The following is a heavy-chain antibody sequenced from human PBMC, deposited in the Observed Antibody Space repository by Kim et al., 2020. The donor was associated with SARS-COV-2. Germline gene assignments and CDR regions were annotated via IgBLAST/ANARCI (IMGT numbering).Heavy chain of an antibody. CDR1: GFTFSSYA. Sequence: GGSLRLSCAASGFTFSSYAMSWVRQAPGKGLEWVSAISGSGGSTYYADSVKGRFTISRDNSKNTLYLQMNSLRAEDTAVYYCAKTGGYSIAAAHYYYYGMDVWGQGTTVTVSS. D-gene: IGHD6-13*01. V-gene: IGHV3-23*01. J-gene: IGHJ6*02. CDR2: ISGSGGST. CDR3: AKTGGYSIAAAHYYYYGMDV.